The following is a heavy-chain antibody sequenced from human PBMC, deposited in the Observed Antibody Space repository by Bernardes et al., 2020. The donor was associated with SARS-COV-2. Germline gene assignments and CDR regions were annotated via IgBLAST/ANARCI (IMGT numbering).Heavy chain of an antibody. V-gene: IGHV4-59*08. CDR1: GDSISSYY. J-gene: IGHJ6*02. CDR2: TQYNGGI. Sequence: SETLSLTCSVSGDSISSYYWSWIRQPPGKGLECIGYTQYNGGINYNPSLKSRASISVDTSKNQFSLKLSSVTAADTAVYYCSRLVYGSISHYYYGLDVWGQGTTVTVSS. CDR3: SRLVYGSISHYYYGLDV. D-gene: IGHD3-10*01.